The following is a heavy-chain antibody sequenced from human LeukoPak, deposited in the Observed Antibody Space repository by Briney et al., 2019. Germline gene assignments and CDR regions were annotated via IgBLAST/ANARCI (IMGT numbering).Heavy chain of an antibody. CDR3: AREAVVTPTPIDY. D-gene: IGHD4-23*01. J-gene: IGHJ4*02. CDR2: IRYDGSNK. Sequence: GSLRLSCAASGFTFSSYGMHWVRQAPGKGLEWVAFIRYDGSNKYYADSVKGRFTISRDNSKNTLYLQMNSLRAEDTAVYYCAREAVVTPTPIDYWGQGTLVTVSS. V-gene: IGHV3-30*02. CDR1: GFTFSSYG.